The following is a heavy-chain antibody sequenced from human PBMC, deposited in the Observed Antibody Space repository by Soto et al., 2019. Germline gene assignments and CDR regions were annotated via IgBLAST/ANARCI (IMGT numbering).Heavy chain of an antibody. CDR1: GFAFSDFY. J-gene: IGHJ4*02. CDR3: ARHVLSIPLKYYFDS. D-gene: IGHD2-21*01. V-gene: IGHV3-11*01. CDR2: ISSTDDTM. Sequence: GGSLSLSCAASGFAFSDFYMSWIRQAPGKGLEWLSSISSTDDTMYFADSVRGRFIISRDSAQSSLYLQMNSLRAEDTAVYYCARHVLSIPLKYYFDSWGQGTLVTVSS.